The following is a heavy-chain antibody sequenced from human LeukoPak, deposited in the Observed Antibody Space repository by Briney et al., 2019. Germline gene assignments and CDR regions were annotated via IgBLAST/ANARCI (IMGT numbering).Heavy chain of an antibody. CDR3: AKDPGVVDHNWFDP. CDR1: GGSISSYY. CDR2: INYSGNT. J-gene: IGHJ5*02. D-gene: IGHD2-2*01. V-gene: IGHV4-59*01. Sequence: PSETLSLTCTVSGGSISSYYWSWIRQPPGQGLEWIGYINYSGNTYYNPSRKSRVTISVDTSKNQFSLNLSSVTGAGTAVCYCAKDPGVVDHNWFDPWGEGTLVTVSS.